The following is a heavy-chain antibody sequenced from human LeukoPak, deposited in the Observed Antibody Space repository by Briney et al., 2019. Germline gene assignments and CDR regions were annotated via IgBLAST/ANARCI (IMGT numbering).Heavy chain of an antibody. V-gene: IGHV1-18*01. CDR3: ARDVVVVPAAIAGATTNFDY. CDR2: ISAYNGNT. CDR1: GYTFTSYG. J-gene: IGHJ4*02. Sequence: EASVKVCCKASGYTFTSYGISWGRQAPGQGLEWMGWISAYNGNTNYAQKLQGRVTMTTDTSTSTAYMELRSLRSDDTAVYYCARDVVVVPAAIAGATTNFDYWGQGTLVTVSS. D-gene: IGHD2-2*01.